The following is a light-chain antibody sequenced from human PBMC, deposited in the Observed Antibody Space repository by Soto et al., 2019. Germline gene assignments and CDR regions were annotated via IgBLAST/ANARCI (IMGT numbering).Light chain of an antibody. Sequence: EIVMTQSPATLSVSPGERATLSCMASQSVSSNLAWYQQKPGQAPRLLIYGASTRATGTPARFSGSGSGTDFTLTIARLEPEDVAVYYCQEYDGAPITFGLGTRLEIK. CDR1: QSVSSN. V-gene: IGKV3-15*01. CDR2: GAS. CDR3: QEYDGAPIT. J-gene: IGKJ5*01.